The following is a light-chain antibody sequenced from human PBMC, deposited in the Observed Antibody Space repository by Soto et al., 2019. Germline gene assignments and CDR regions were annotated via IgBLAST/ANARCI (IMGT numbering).Light chain of an antibody. CDR2: LGS. V-gene: IGKV2-28*01. CDR3: MQALQSLT. J-gene: IGKJ5*01. CDR1: EILLYNDTYNY. Sequence: DIVVTQSPLTLPVTPGEPASISCMASEILLYNDTYNYLDWYLQKPGQSPQLLIYLGSHRASGVPDRFSGSGSGTDFTLKISRVEAEDFGTYYCMQALQSLTFGQGTRLEIK.